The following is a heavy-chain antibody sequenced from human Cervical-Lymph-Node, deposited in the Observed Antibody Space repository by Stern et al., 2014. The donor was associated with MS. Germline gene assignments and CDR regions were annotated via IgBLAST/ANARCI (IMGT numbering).Heavy chain of an antibody. Sequence: VQLVESGAEVKKPGASLKISCKASGNTFVDCYVHWVRQAPGQALEWMGWINPRSGDSNSEQKFQGRVTMTRDSSITTAYMELRRLNTDDTAMYFCARGRYGDPFDSWGQGTLITVSS. CDR1: GNTFVDCY. CDR2: INPRSGDS. CDR3: ARGRYGDPFDS. D-gene: IGHD4-17*01. J-gene: IGHJ4*02. V-gene: IGHV1-2*02.